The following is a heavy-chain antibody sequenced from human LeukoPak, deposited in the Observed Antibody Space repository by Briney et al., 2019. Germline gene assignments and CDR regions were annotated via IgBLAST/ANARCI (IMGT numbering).Heavy chain of an antibody. CDR1: GGTFSSYA. D-gene: IGHD2-2*01. CDR2: IIPIFGTA. J-gene: IGHJ6*02. CDR3: ARGLGRLPAAVYGMDV. Sequence: ASVKVSCKASGGTFSSYAISWVGQAPGQGLEWMGGIIPIFGTANYAQKFQGRVTITADESTSTAYMELSSLRSEDTAVYYCARGLGRLPAAVYGMDVWGQGTTVTVSS. V-gene: IGHV1-69*13.